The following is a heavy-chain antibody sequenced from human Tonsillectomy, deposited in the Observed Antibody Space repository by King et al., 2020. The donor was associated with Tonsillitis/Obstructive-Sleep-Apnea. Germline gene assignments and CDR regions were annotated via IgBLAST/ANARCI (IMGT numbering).Heavy chain of an antibody. CDR3: ARSYCSRASCSPLFYYYGMDV. Sequence: VQLVESGAEVKKPGESLKIACKGSGYSFTNYWIGWVRQMPGKGLEWMGFIYPGDSDTRYSPSFQGQVTMSADKSISTAYLQWSSLKASDTAMYYCARSYCSRASCSPLFYYYGMDVWGQGTTVIVSS. J-gene: IGHJ6*02. D-gene: IGHD2-2*01. CDR2: IYPGDSDT. CDR1: GYSFTNYW. V-gene: IGHV5-51*03.